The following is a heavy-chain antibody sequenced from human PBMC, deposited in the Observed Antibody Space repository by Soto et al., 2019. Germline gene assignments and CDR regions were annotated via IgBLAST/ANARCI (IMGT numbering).Heavy chain of an antibody. J-gene: IGHJ3*02. Sequence: GGSLRLSCAASGFTFSSYWMSWVRQAPGKGLEWVANIKQDGSEKYYVDSVKGRFTISRDNAKNSLYLQMNSLRAEDTAVYYCARDQGKSWETGDAFDIWGQGTMVTVSS. D-gene: IGHD1-26*01. V-gene: IGHV3-7*05. CDR3: ARDQGKSWETGDAFDI. CDR2: IKQDGSEK. CDR1: GFTFSSYW.